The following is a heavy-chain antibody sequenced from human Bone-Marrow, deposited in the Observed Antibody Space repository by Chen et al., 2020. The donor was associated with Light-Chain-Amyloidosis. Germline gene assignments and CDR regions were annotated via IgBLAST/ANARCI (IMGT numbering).Heavy chain of an antibody. CDR1: GYTFTSYY. CDR3: ARGGGSTIRRGGPDY. J-gene: IGHJ4*02. D-gene: IGHD5-12*01. V-gene: IGHV1-46*01. CDR2: INPSGGST. Sequence: QVQLVQSGAEVKKPGASVKVSCKASGYTFTSYYMHWVRQAPGQGLEWMGIINPSGGSTSYAQKSQGRVTMTRDTSTSTVYMELSSLRSEDTAVYYCARGGGSTIRRGGPDYWGQGTLVTVSS.